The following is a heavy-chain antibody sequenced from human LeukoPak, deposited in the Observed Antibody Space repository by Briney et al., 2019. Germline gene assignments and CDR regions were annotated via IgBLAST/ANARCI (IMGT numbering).Heavy chain of an antibody. V-gene: IGHV3-7*01. Sequence: PGGSLRLSCADSQFTFNGSWMNWVRQAPGEGLEWVANMDPTGSQKRYVDPVRGRFTISKDNPGASLYLDMHSLRAEDTAIYYCAIWTSGNYWGQGTLVTVSS. J-gene: IGHJ4*02. CDR2: MDPTGSQK. D-gene: IGHD1-1*01. CDR1: QFTFNGSW. CDR3: AIWTSGNY.